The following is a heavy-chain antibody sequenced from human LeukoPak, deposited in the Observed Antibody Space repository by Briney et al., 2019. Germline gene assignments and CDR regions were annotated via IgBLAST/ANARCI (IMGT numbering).Heavy chain of an antibody. J-gene: IGHJ5*02. CDR1: GGSISSYF. CDR2: VYYSGSP. V-gene: IGHV4-59*01. Sequence: SETLSLTCTVSGGSISSYFWSWIRQPPGMGLEWIGYVYYSGSPNYNPPLKSRVTISVDTSKNQFSLRLRSVTAADTAVYYCARVFDDYYDSSADPPLWFDPWGQGTLVTVSS. CDR3: ARVFDDYYDSSADPPLWFDP. D-gene: IGHD3-22*01.